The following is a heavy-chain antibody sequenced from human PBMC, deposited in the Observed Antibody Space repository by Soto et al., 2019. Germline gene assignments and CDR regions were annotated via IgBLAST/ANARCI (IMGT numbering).Heavy chain of an antibody. J-gene: IGHJ4*02. D-gene: IGHD2-2*01. CDR1: GYTFTSYA. CDR3: ARGDIVVVPAATLLDY. CDR2: INAGNGNT. Sequence: QVQLVQSGAEVKKPGASVKVSCKASGYTFTSYAMHWVRQAPGQRLEWMGWINAGNGNTKYSQTFQGRVTITRDTSASTAYMELSSLRSEDTAVYYCARGDIVVVPAATLLDYGGQGTLVTVSS. V-gene: IGHV1-3*01.